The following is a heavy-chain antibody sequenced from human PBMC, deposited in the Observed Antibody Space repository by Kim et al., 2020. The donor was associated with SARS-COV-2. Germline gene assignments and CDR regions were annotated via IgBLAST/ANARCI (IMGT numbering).Heavy chain of an antibody. D-gene: IGHD3-10*01. V-gene: IGHV3-7*01. CDR3: VRDALLWFGESMGPSWYFDL. CDR1: GFTFSSYW. J-gene: IGHJ2*01. CDR2: IKQDGSEK. Sequence: GGSLRLSCAASGFTFSSYWMSWVRQAPGKGLEWVVNIKQDGSEKYYVDSVKGRFTISRDNAKNSLYLQMNSLRAEDTAVYYCVRDALLWFGESMGPSWYFDLWGRGTLVTVSS.